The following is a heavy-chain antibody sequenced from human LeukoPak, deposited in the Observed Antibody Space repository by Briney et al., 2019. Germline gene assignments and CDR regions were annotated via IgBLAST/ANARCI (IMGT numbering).Heavy chain of an antibody. CDR1: GFSFSSYA. D-gene: IGHD4-17*01. CDR2: IIGMGGST. V-gene: IGHV3-23*01. Sequence: QPGGSRRPACAAYGFSFSSYAMGWVSQPAGGGRGWVSAIIGMGGSTYYADSVKGRFTISRDNSKNTLYLQMNSLRAEDTAVYYCAKHPPTVTTSSYSTDWFDPWGQGTLVTVSS. J-gene: IGHJ5*02. CDR3: AKHPPTVTTSSYSTDWFDP.